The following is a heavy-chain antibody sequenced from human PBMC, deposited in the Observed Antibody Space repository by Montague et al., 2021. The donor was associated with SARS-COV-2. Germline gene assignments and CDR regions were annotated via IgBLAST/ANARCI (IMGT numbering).Heavy chain of an antibody. Sequence: PALVKPTQTLTLTCTFSGFSLSTSGMCVSWIRQPPGKALEWLALIDWDEDQYYSTSLKTRFTISKDTSKNQVVLTMTNMDPIDTATYYCARSYGDYRDSYFDYWGQGTLVTVSS. D-gene: IGHD4-17*01. CDR1: GFSLSTSGMC. CDR2: IDWDEDQ. CDR3: ARSYGDYRDSYFDY. V-gene: IGHV2-70*01. J-gene: IGHJ4*02.